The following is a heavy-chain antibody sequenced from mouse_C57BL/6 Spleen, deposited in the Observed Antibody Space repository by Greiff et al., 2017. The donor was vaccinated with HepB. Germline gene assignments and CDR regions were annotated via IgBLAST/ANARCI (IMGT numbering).Heavy chain of an antibody. CDR1: GFTFSDSG. CDR2: ISSGRSTI. D-gene: IGHD1-1*01. CDR3: ERQDYGRSYGFAD. J-gene: IGHJ3*01. V-gene: IGHV5-17*01. Sequence: EVMLVESGGGLVKPGGSLKLSCAASGFTFSDSGMHWVRQSPEKGLEWVAYISSGRSTIYYADTVKGRFTISRDNAKNTLFLHMTSLRSEDTAMYYCERQDYGRSYGFADWGQGTLGTVAA.